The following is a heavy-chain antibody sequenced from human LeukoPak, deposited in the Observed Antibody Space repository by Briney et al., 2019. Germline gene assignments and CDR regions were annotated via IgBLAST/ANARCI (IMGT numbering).Heavy chain of an antibody. J-gene: IGHJ4*02. Sequence: GGSLRVSCAASGFIFRNYWMSWVRQAPGKGLEWVAIINQDGREKHYVDSVKGRFTISRDNAKDSLYLQMNSLRAEDTALYYCAVATRSFLPDYCWGQGTLVTVSS. CDR3: AVATRSFLPDYC. D-gene: IGHD5-12*01. V-gene: IGHV3-7*01. CDR2: INQDGREK. CDR1: GFIFRNYW.